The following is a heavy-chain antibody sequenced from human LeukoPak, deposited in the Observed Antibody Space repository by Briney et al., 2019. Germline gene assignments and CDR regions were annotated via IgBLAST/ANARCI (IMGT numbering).Heavy chain of an antibody. CDR3: ARGSGSGWPRPDLGY. CDR1: GGTFSSYA. J-gene: IGHJ4*02. D-gene: IGHD6-19*01. V-gene: IGHV1-69*13. Sequence: SVKVSCKASGGTFSSYAISWVRQAPGQGLEWMGEIIPIFGTANYAQKFQGRVTITADESTSTAYMELSSLRSEDTAVYYCARGSGSGWPRPDLGYWGQGTLVTVSS. CDR2: IIPIFGTA.